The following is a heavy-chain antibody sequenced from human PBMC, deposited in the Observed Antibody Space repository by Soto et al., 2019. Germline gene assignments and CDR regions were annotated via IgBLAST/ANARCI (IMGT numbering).Heavy chain of an antibody. CDR1: GYTFTGYY. J-gene: IGHJ4*02. Sequence: GASVKVSCKASGYTFTGYYMHWVRQAPGQGLEWMGWINPNSGGTNYAQKFQGRVTMTRDTSISTAYMELSRLRSDDTAVYYCARASLKLRYFDWLFNYWGQGTLVTVSS. CDR3: ARASLKLRYFDWLFNY. D-gene: IGHD3-9*01. V-gene: IGHV1-2*02. CDR2: INPNSGGT.